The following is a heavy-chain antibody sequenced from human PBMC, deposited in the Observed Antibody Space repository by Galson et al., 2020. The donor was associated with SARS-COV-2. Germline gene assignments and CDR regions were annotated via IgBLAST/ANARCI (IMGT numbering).Heavy chain of an antibody. CDR3: ARGARDFWSGYYENYYYYYMDV. CDR2: IIPIFGTA. CDR1: GGTFSSYA. V-gene: IGHV1-69*13. J-gene: IGHJ6*03. D-gene: IGHD3-3*01. Sequence: SVKVSCKASGGTFSSYAISWVRQAPGQGLEWMGGIIPIFGTANYAQKFQGRVTITADESTSTAYMELSSLRSEDTAVYYCARGARDFWSGYYENYYYYYMDVWGKGTTVTVSS.